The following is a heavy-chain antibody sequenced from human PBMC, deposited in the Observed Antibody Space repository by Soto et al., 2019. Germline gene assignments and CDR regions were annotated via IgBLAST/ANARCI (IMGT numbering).Heavy chain of an antibody. V-gene: IGHV4-30-2*01. D-gene: IGHD6-6*01. CDR1: GGSISSGGYS. J-gene: IGHJ5*02. CDR2: IYHSGST. CDR3: DRLIAARPPYKWFDP. Sequence: SETLSLTCAVSGGSISSGGYSWSWIRQPPGKGLEWIGYIYHSGSTYYNPSLKSRVTISVDRSKNQFSLKLSSVTAADTAVYYCDRLIAARPPYKWFDPWGQGTLVTVSS.